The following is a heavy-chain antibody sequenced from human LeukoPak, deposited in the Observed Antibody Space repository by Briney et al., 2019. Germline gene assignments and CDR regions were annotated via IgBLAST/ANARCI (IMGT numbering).Heavy chain of an antibody. J-gene: IGHJ3*02. CDR3: ARDCGSDCSQAFDI. CDR1: GFTLSNYW. Sequence: PGRPLRLSCAASGFTLSNYWISWVRQPPGRGLEWVADIKQDGTQKYYVDSVEGRFTISRDNAKNSLYLQMNSLRVEDTAVYYCARDCGSDCSQAFDIWGQGTMVTVSS. CDR2: IKQDGTQK. V-gene: IGHV3-7*05. D-gene: IGHD2-21*02.